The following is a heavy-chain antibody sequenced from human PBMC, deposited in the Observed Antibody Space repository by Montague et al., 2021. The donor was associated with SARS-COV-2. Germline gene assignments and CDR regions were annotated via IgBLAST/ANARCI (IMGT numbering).Heavy chain of an antibody. CDR3: ATYWQGGSGRGT. J-gene: IGHJ5*02. Sequence: SETLSLTCTVPGVSVSNRYTHWSWIRQSQGKGLEWIGHIDYGGSHNSSPSPHSRVTISLDTSKNQLSLRLNSATAADTAVYYCATYWQGGSGRGTWGQGTLVTVSS. CDR1: GVSVSNRYTH. D-gene: IGHD3-10*01. CDR2: IDYGGSH. V-gene: IGHV4-61*01.